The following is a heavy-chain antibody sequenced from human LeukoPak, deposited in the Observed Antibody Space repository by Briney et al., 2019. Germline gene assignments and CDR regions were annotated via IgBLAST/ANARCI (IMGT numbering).Heavy chain of an antibody. Sequence: VGSLRLSCAASGFTFSSYAMSWVRQAPGKGLEWVSTISASGGSTYYAHSVKGRLTISRDNSKNTLYLQMNSLRAEDTAIYYCAKDRALNWFDPWGQGTLVTVSS. V-gene: IGHV3-23*01. J-gene: IGHJ5*02. CDR1: GFTFSSYA. CDR2: ISASGGST. CDR3: AKDRALNWFDP.